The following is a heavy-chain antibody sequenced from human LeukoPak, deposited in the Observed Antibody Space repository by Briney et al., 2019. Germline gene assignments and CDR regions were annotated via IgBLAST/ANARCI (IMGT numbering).Heavy chain of an antibody. Sequence: PSETLSLTCTVSGGSISSSSDYWGWIRQPPGKGLEWIGSIYYSGSTYYNPSLKSRVTISVDTSKNQFSLKLSSVTAADTAVYYCASRYYGDRDYWGQGTLVTVSS. CDR2: IYYSGST. V-gene: IGHV4-39*01. CDR1: GGSISSSSDY. CDR3: ASRYYGDRDY. J-gene: IGHJ4*02. D-gene: IGHD4-17*01.